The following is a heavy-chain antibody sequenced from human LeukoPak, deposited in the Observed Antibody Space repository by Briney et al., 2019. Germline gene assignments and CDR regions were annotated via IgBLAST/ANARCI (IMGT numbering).Heavy chain of an antibody. J-gene: IGHJ5*02. Sequence: ASVKVSCKVSGYTLTELSMHWVRQAPGKGLEWVGGFDPEDGETIYAQKFQGRVTMTEDTSTDTAYMELSSLRSEDTAVYYCATIDVLRFLEWSTYAAPWGQGTLVTVSS. V-gene: IGHV1-24*01. CDR2: FDPEDGET. D-gene: IGHD3-3*01. CDR1: GYTLTELS. CDR3: ATIDVLRFLEWSTYAAP.